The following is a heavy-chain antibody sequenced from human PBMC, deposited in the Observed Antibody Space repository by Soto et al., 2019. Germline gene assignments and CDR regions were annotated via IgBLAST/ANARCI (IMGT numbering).Heavy chain of an antibody. Sequence: ASVKVSFKVSGYTLTELSMHWVRQAPGKGLEWMGGFDPEDGETIYAQKFQGRVTMTEDTSTDTAYMELSSLRSEDTAVYYCATPSAILTGYPRDYYYYGMDVWGQGTTVTVSS. J-gene: IGHJ6*02. CDR2: FDPEDGET. D-gene: IGHD3-9*01. V-gene: IGHV1-24*01. CDR1: GYTLTELS. CDR3: ATPSAILTGYPRDYYYYGMDV.